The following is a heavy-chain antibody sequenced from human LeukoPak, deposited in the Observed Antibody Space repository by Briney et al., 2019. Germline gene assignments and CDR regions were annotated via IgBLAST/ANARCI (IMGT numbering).Heavy chain of an antibody. CDR1: GGTFSSYA. CDR3: ARGDSHLGYSSGWSPNYFDY. V-gene: IGHV1-69*01. J-gene: IGHJ4*02. Sequence: GASVKVSCKASGGTFSSYAISWVRQAPGQGLEWMGGIIPIFGTANYAQKFQGRVTITADESTSTAYMELSSLRSEDTAVYYCARGDSHLGYSSGWSPNYFDYWGQGTLVTVSS. D-gene: IGHD6-19*01. CDR2: IIPIFGTA.